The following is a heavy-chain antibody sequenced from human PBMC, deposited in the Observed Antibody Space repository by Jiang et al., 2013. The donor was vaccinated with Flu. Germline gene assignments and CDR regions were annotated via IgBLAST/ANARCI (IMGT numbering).Heavy chain of an antibody. CDR2: ISGSGDST. V-gene: IGHV3-23*01. CDR3: AKFISTTGSFRYGMDV. CDR1: GFTFSSYA. J-gene: IGHJ6*04. Sequence: LVQPGGSLRLSCAASGFTFSSYAMSWVRQAPGKGLEWVSAISGSGDSTYFADYVKGRFTISRDNSKNTLYLQMNSLRAEDTAVYYCAKFISTTGSFRYGMDVWGKGTTVTVSS. D-gene: IGHD1-1*01.